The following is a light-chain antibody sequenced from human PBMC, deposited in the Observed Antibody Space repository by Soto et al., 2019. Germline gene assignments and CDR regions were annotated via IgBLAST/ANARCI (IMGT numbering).Light chain of an antibody. Sequence: EIVLTQSPGALSLSPGERATLSCRASQSVSNNYLAWYQQKPGQAPRLLIFGASSRSTGIPDRFSGTGSGTDFTLTISSLEPEDFAVYYCQQYGSSPRTFDQGTKVEIK. V-gene: IGKV3-20*01. J-gene: IGKJ1*01. CDR3: QQYGSSPRT. CDR1: QSVSNNY. CDR2: GAS.